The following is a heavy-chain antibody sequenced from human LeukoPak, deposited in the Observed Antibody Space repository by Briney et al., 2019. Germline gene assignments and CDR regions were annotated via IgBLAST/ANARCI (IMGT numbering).Heavy chain of an antibody. CDR3: ARVSKYYDSSGYYLTY. V-gene: IGHV1-8*01. Sequence: ASVKVSCKASGYAFTSYDINWVRQATGQGLEWMGWMNPNSGNTGYAQKFQGRVTMTRNTSISTAYMELSSLRSEDTAVYYCARVSKYYDSSGYYLTYWGQGTLVTVSS. CDR2: MNPNSGNT. J-gene: IGHJ4*02. CDR1: GYAFTSYD. D-gene: IGHD3-22*01.